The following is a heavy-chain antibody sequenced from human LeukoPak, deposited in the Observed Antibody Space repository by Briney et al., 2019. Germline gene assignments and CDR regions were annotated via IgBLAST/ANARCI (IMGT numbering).Heavy chain of an antibody. Sequence: PGGSLRLSCAASGFTFSSYWMSWVRQAPGKGLEGVANIKQDGSEKYYVDSVKGRFTISRDNAKNSLYLQMNSLRAEDTAVYYCASLIVVVPAAIGDYWGQGTLVTVSS. J-gene: IGHJ4*02. V-gene: IGHV3-7*01. CDR1: GFTFSSYW. CDR2: IKQDGSEK. D-gene: IGHD2-2*01. CDR3: ASLIVVVPAAIGDY.